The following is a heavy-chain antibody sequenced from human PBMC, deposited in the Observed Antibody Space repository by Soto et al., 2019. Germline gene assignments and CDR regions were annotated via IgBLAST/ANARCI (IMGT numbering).Heavy chain of an antibody. J-gene: IGHJ3*02. CDR1: GYTFTGYY. CDR2: INPNSGGT. CDR3: ARDLTGLAFDI. D-gene: IGHD7-27*01. Sequence: SGYTFTGYYMHWVRQAPGQGLVWMGWINPNSGGTNYAQKFQGRVTMTRDTSIGTAYMELSRLRSDDTAVYYCARDLTGLAFDIWGQGTMVTVSS. V-gene: IGHV1-2*02.